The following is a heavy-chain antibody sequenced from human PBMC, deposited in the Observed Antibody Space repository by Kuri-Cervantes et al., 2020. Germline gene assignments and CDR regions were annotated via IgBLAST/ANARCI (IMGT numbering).Heavy chain of an antibody. CDR1: GFTFDDYA. J-gene: IGHJ3*02. CDR3: ARMGLNQLLFGESVATIWNAFDI. D-gene: IGHD2-2*01. CDR2: ISWNSGSI. V-gene: IGHV3-9*01. Sequence: GGSLRLSCAASGFTFDDYAMHWVRQAPGKGLEWVSGISWNSGSIGYADSVKGRFTISRDNAKNSLYLQMNSLRAEDTAVYYCARMGLNQLLFGESVATIWNAFDIWGQGTMVTVSS.